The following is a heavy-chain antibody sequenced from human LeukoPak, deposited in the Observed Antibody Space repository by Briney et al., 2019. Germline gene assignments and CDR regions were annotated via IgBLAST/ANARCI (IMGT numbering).Heavy chain of an antibody. CDR1: GYTFTAYY. V-gene: IGHV1-2*02. CDR3: AREYYDTSGTKFAFDI. D-gene: IGHD3-22*01. CDR2: IDPDSGGT. Sequence: ASVKVSCKASGYTFTAYYLHWVRQAPGQGLEWRGGIDPDSGGTKSAQKFQGRVTMTRDTSINKASMELGRLRSDETAVYYCAREYYDTSGTKFAFDIWGQGTMVTVSS. J-gene: IGHJ3*02.